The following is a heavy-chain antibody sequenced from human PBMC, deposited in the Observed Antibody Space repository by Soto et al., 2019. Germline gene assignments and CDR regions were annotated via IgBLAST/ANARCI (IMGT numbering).Heavy chain of an antibody. V-gene: IGHV5-51*01. J-gene: IGHJ5*02. CDR2: ILPSDSDT. CDR1: GYRFTSYW. Sequence: PGESLKISYRTSGYRFTSYWIAWVRQMPGKGLEWMGIILPSDSDTRYSPSFQGQVTISADRSTSTVFLQWASLKASDTAVYFCARKDKSGYFNWFDPWGQGTLVTVSS. CDR3: ARKDKSGYFNWFDP. D-gene: IGHD3-22*01.